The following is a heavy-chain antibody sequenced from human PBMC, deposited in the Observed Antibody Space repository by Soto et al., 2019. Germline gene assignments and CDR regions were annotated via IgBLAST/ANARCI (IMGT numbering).Heavy chain of an antibody. D-gene: IGHD2-2*01. CDR2: IYYSGST. V-gene: IGHV4-31*03. CDR3: AETPGYCSSTSCYIDY. CDR1: GGSISSGGYY. Sequence: SETLSLTYTVSGGSISSGGYYWSWIRQHPGKGLEWIGYIYYSGSTYYNPSLKSRVTISVDTSKNQFSLKLSSVTAADTAVYYCAETPGYCSSTSCYIDYWGQGTLVTVSS. J-gene: IGHJ4*02.